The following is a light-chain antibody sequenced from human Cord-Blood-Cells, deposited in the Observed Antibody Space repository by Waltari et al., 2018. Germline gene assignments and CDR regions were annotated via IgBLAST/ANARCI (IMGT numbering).Light chain of an antibody. J-gene: IGKJ3*01. CDR3: QQYYSTPLT. CDR1: QSISSW. V-gene: IGKV4-1*01. CDR2: WAS. Sequence: DIQMTQSPSTLSASVGDRVTITCRASQSISSWLAWYQQKPGQPPKLLIYWASTRESGVPDRFSGSGSGTDFTLTISSLQAEDVAVYYCQQYYSTPLTFGPGTKVDIK.